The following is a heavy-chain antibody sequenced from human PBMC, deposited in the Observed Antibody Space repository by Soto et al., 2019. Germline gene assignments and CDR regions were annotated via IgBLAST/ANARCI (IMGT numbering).Heavy chain of an antibody. D-gene: IGHD6-19*01. Sequence: SETLSLTCTVSGGSISSYYWSWIRQPPGKGLEWIGYIYYSGSTNYNPSLKSRVTISVDTSKNQFSLKLSSVTAADTAVYYCARDDSVAGMNYWGQGTRVTVSS. CDR2: IYYSGST. CDR1: GGSISSYY. V-gene: IGHV4-59*01. J-gene: IGHJ4*02. CDR3: ARDDSVAGMNY.